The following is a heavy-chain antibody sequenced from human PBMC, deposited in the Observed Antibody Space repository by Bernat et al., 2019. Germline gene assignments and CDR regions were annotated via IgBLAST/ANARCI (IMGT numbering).Heavy chain of an antibody. D-gene: IGHD3-22*01. CDR2: INQDGSLK. J-gene: IGHJ6*03. CDR3: ARDVQGTYEYYMDD. Sequence: EVQLVESGGELVQPGGSLRLSCVASGFTLRSHWMSWVRQAPGKGLEWVANINQDGSLKYSVASVKGRFTVSRDNAKNSLFLQMNNLRAEDTALYYCARDVQGTYEYYMDDWGKGTTVTVSS. CDR1: GFTLRSHW. V-gene: IGHV3-7*01.